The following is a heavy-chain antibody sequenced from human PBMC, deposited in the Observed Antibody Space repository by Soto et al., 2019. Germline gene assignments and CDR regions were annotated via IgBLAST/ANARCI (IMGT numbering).Heavy chain of an antibody. J-gene: IGHJ6*02. CDR1: GGSISSGDYY. CDR2: IYYSGST. V-gene: IGHV4-30-4*01. D-gene: IGHD3-22*01. CDR3: ARAPIQYYYDSSGSSRGMDV. Sequence: SETLSLTCTVSGGSISSGDYYWSWIRQPPGKGLEWIGYIYYSGSTYYNPSLKRRGTISVDTSKNQFSLKLRSVTAADTAVYSCARAPIQYYYDSSGSSRGMDVWGQGTTVTVCS.